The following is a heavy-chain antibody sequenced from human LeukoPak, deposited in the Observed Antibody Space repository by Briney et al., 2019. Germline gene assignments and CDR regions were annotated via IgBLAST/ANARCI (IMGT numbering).Heavy chain of an antibody. CDR1: GYTFTSYG. J-gene: IGHJ4*02. CDR2: ISAYNGNT. D-gene: IGHD3-22*01. V-gene: IGHV1-18*01. Sequence: GASVKVSCKASGYTFTSYGISWVRQAPGRGLEWMGWISAYNGNTNYAQKLQGRVTMTTDTSTSTAYMELSSLRSEDTAVYYCARDLEPYYDSSLLSHYWGQGTLVTVSS. CDR3: ARDLEPYYDSSLLSHY.